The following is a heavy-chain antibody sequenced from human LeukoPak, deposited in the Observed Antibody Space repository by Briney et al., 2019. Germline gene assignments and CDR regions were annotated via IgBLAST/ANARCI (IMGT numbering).Heavy chain of an antibody. CDR3: AKRGSKGLHYFDY. Sequence: PGGSLRLSCAASGFTFSSYGMGWVRQAPGKGLEWASTVSGSGGSTYYADSVKGRFTISRDNSKNTLYLQMNCLRAEDTAVYYCAKRGSKGLHYFDYWGQGTLVTVSS. V-gene: IGHV3-23*01. CDR2: VSGSGGST. J-gene: IGHJ4*02. D-gene: IGHD4-11*01. CDR1: GFTFSSYG.